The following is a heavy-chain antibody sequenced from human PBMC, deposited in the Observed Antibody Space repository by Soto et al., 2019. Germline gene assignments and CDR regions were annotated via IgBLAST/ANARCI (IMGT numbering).Heavy chain of an antibody. CDR2: ISGSGGST. D-gene: IGHD2-2*02. CDR1: GFTFSSYA. Sequence: GGSLRLSCAASGFTFSSYAMSWVRQAPGKGLEWVSAISGSGGSTYYADSVKGRFTISRDNSKNTLYLQMNSLRAEDTAVYYCARAGYCSSTSCYTDYYYYGMDVWGQGTTVTVS. J-gene: IGHJ6*02. V-gene: IGHV3-23*01. CDR3: ARAGYCSSTSCYTDYYYYGMDV.